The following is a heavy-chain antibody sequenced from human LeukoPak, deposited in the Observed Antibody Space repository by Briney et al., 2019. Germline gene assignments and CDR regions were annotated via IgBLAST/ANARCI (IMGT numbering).Heavy chain of an antibody. CDR3: ARSRIAVAANWLDP. CDR1: GGSVSSGSSF. D-gene: IGHD6-19*01. V-gene: IGHV4-61*02. Sequence: SQTLSLTCTVSGGSVSSGSSFWDWIRQPDGKGLEWIGRIYTTGSTNYNPSLKSRVTISVDTSKNQFSLKLRSVTAADTAVYYCARSRIAVAANWLDPWGQGTLVTVSS. J-gene: IGHJ5*02. CDR2: IYTTGST.